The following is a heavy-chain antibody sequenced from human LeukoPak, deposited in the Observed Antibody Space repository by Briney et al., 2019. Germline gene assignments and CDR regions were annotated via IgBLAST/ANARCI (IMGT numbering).Heavy chain of an antibody. Sequence: GGSLRLSCAASGFTFSAYTMSWVRQAPGKGLEWVSAISGSGGSTYYADSVKGRFTISRDNSKNTVYLQMNSLRAEDTAVYYCATHAIAVAGRGFDYWGQGTLVTVSS. D-gene: IGHD6-19*01. J-gene: IGHJ4*02. CDR3: ATHAIAVAGRGFDY. CDR2: ISGSGGST. V-gene: IGHV3-23*01. CDR1: GFTFSAYT.